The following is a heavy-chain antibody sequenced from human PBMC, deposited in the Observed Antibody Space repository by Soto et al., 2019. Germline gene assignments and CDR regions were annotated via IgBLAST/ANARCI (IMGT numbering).Heavy chain of an antibody. Sequence: SGGSLRLSCAASGFTFSSYGMHWVRQAPGKGLEWVAVISYDGSNKYYADSVKGRFTISRDNSKNTLYLQMNSLRAEDTAVYYCAKDRVYSSGWYVGFPLDYWGQGTLVTVSS. J-gene: IGHJ4*02. CDR1: GFTFSSYG. CDR2: ISYDGSNK. D-gene: IGHD6-19*01. CDR3: AKDRVYSSGWYVGFPLDY. V-gene: IGHV3-30*18.